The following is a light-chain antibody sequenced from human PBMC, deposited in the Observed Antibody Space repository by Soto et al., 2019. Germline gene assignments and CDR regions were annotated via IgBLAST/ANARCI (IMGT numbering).Light chain of an antibody. CDR3: LLYYGDSHLVV. V-gene: IGLV7-43*01. CDR1: TGAVTSGSY. J-gene: IGLJ2*01. CDR2: STG. Sequence: QTVVTQEPSLTVSPGGTVTLTCASSTGAVTSGSYPSWFQQKPGQAPRALIYSTGDKHPWTPARFSASLLGDKAALTLSGVQAEDEGDYYCLLYYGDSHLVVFGGGTKLT.